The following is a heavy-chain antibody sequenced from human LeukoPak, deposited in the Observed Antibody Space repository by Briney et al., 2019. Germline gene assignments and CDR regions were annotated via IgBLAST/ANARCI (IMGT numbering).Heavy chain of an antibody. V-gene: IGHV5-10-1*01. D-gene: IGHD6-19*01. CDR2: IDPSDSYT. J-gene: IGHJ4*02. Sequence: GRSQRISSKGSGYSFTSYWISWVRQMPGKGLEWMGRIDPSDSYTNYSPSFQGHVTISADKSISTVYLQWSSLKASDTAMYYCARHSAGIVVAGKWGQGTLVTVSS. CDR1: GYSFTSYW. CDR3: ARHSAGIVVAGK.